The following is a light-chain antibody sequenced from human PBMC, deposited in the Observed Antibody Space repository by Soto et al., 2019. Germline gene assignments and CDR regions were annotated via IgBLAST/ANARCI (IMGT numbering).Light chain of an antibody. J-gene: IGLJ1*01. V-gene: IGLV2-14*01. CDR3: SSYSISSTLHYV. CDR2: EVS. CDR1: SSDVGAYNY. Sequence: QSALTQPASVSGSPGQSITISCTGSSSDVGAYNYVSWYQQHPGEAPKLMIYEVSNRPSRISNRSSGSKSGITASLTISGLQAEDEADYYCSSYSISSTLHYVFGTGTKVTVL.